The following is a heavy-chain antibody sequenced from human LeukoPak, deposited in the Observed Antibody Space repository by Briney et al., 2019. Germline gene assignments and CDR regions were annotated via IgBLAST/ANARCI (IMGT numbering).Heavy chain of an antibody. CDR3: ARVAGRWTRPLIVGAAAWYFDL. CDR2: INHSGST. CDR1: GGSFSGYY. V-gene: IGHV4-34*01. D-gene: IGHD1-26*01. Sequence: KPSETLSLTCAVYGGSFSGYYWSWIRQPPGKGLEWIGEINHSGSTNYNPSLKSRVTISVDTSKNQFSLKLSSVTAADTAVYYCARVAGRWTRPLIVGAAAWYFDLWGRGTLVTVSS. J-gene: IGHJ2*01.